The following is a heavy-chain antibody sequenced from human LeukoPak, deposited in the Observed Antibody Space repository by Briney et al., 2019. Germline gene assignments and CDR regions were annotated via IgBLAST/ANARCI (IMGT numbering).Heavy chain of an antibody. Sequence: SETLSLTCIVSGGSINSSNYYWGWIRQPPGKGLDWIGSIYYSGNTYYNLSLKSRVSISVDTSKNQFSLKLSSVTAADTAVYYCARDRTRENGMDVWGQGTTVTVSS. D-gene: IGHD2-8*01. CDR2: IYYSGNT. CDR3: ARDRTRENGMDV. J-gene: IGHJ6*02. CDR1: GGSINSSNYY. V-gene: IGHV4-39*07.